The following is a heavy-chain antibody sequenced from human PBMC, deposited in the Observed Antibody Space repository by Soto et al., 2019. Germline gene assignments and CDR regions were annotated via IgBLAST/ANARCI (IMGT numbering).Heavy chain of an antibody. CDR3: ARDKRDLRFLEWSYYFDF. Sequence: QVQLVESGGGVVQPGRSLRLSCAASGFTFSSYAMHWVRQAPGKGLEWVAVISYDGSNKYYADSVKGRFTISRDNSKNTXDLQMNSLRAEETAVYYCARDKRDLRFLEWSYYFDFWGQGTLVTVSS. CDR1: GFTFSSYA. CDR2: ISYDGSNK. J-gene: IGHJ4*02. D-gene: IGHD3-3*01. V-gene: IGHV3-30-3*01.